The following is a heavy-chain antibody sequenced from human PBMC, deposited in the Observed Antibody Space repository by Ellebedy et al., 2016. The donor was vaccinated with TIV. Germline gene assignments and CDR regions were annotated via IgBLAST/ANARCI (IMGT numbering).Heavy chain of an antibody. CDR3: AKLRCSGGSCYSWAYDV. CDR1: AASISSSNYY. Sequence: SETLSLTXTVSAASISSSNYYWGWIRQPPGKGLEWIGNIHYSGSTYYNPSLKTRVTISIDTSKNHFSLKLSSVTAADTAVYFCAKLRCSGGSCYSWAYDVWGRGTLVAVSS. J-gene: IGHJ2*01. V-gene: IGHV4-39*02. CDR2: IHYSGST. D-gene: IGHD2-15*01.